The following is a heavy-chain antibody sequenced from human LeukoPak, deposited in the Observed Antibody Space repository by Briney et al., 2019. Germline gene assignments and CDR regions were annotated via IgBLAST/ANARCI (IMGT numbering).Heavy chain of an antibody. CDR2: ICDDGNCK. CDR3: VAAPGIHYFDY. CDR1: GFTFSSYG. D-gene: IGHD6-13*01. V-gene: IGHV3-33*01. Sequence: GGSLRLSCAVSGFTFSSYGMHWVRQAPGKGLEWVAVICDDGNCKYYADSVKGRFTISRDNSNNTLSLQMNSLRAEDTALYYCVAAPGIHYFDYWGQGTLVTVSS. J-gene: IGHJ4*02.